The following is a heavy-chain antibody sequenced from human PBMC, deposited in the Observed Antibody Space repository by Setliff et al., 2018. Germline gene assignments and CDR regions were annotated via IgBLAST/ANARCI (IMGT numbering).Heavy chain of an antibody. CDR1: GFTFRSYE. CDR3: STRTVAARSLDT. V-gene: IGHV3-48*03. CDR2: INRGGSKV. J-gene: IGHJ5*02. Sequence: GGSLRLSCAASGFTFRSYEMNWVRQTPGKGLEWVSYINRGGSKVYYADSVKGRFTISRDNAKNSLYLQLNSLRAEDTAVYYCSTRTVAARSLDTWGQGTLVTVSS. D-gene: IGHD6-13*01.